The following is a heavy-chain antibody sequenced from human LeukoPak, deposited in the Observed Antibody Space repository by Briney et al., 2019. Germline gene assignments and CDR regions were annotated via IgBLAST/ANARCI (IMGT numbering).Heavy chain of an antibody. CDR3: GRLRYYFDY. J-gene: IGHJ4*02. V-gene: IGHV4-4*09. Sequence: SSETLSLTCTVSGVSISSYYWSWLRQPPGKGLEWIGYIYTSGSTNYNPSLKSRVTISVDTSKNQFSLKLSSVTAADTAVYYCGRLRYYFDYWGQGTLVTVSS. CDR1: GVSISSYY. CDR2: IYTSGST.